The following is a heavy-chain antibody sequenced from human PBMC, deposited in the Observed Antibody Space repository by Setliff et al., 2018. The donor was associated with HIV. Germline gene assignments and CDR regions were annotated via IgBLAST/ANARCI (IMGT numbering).Heavy chain of an antibody. CDR1: GFTFSTYS. CDR3: AREDQLLSGHYYYNGMDV. J-gene: IGHJ6*02. CDR2: ISSTSTTI. V-gene: IGHV3-48*01. D-gene: IGHD2-2*01. Sequence: LRLSCAASGFTFSTYSVNWVRQAPGKGLEWVSYISSTSTTIYYADSVKGRFTISRDNAKNSLYPQMNSLRAEDTAVYYCAREDQLLSGHYYYNGMDVWGQGTTVTVSS.